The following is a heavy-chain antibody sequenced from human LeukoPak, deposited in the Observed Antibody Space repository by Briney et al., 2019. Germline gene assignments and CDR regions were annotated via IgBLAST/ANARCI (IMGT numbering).Heavy chain of an antibody. Sequence: SVKVSCKASGGTFSSYAISWVRQAPGQGLEWMGGIIPIFGTANYAQKFQGRVTITTDESTSTAYMELSSLRSEDTAVYYCARGFYYDSSGYYLGPTDYWGQGTLVAVSS. CDR1: GGTFSSYA. J-gene: IGHJ4*02. CDR2: IIPIFGTA. D-gene: IGHD3-22*01. CDR3: ARGFYYDSSGYYLGPTDY. V-gene: IGHV1-69*05.